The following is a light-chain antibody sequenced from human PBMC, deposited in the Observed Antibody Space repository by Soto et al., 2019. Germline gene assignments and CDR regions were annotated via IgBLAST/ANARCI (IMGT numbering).Light chain of an antibody. J-gene: IGKJ5*01. V-gene: IGKV1-39*01. CDR3: QQYGGLPIT. CDR2: AAS. Sequence: IQMTQSPSSQSASVEDRVTITCWASQSISSYLNWYQQKPGKAPKLLIYAASSLQSGVPSRFSGSGSGTDFTLTISRVAPEDFAVYYCQQYGGLPITFGQGTRLEIK. CDR1: QSISSY.